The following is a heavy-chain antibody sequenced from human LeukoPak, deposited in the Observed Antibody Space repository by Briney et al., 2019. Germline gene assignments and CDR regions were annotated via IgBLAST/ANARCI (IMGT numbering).Heavy chain of an antibody. D-gene: IGHD5-18*01. V-gene: IGHV3-21*01. CDR3: ARGARYSYGDY. CDR1: GFTLSSYS. Sequence: GGSLRLSCAASGFTLSSYSMNWVRQAPGKGLEWVSSISSSSSYIYYADSVKGRFTISRDNAKNSLYLQMNSLRAEDTAVYYCARGARYSYGDYWGQGTLVTVSS. CDR2: ISSSSSYI. J-gene: IGHJ4*02.